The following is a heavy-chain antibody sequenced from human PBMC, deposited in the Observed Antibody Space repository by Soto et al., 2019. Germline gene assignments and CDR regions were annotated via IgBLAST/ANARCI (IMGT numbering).Heavy chain of an antibody. CDR3: ARVAVSGTIDY. CDR1: GYSITGYY. CDR2: INPNRGAT. Sequence: QVQLVQSGAEVKKPGASVRVSCKASGYSITGYYLDWVRQAPGHGLEWMGWINPNRGATDYAQKFQGRVTMTRDTSINTAYMELSSLTSDDTAVYYWARVAVSGTIDYWGQGTLVTVSS. V-gene: IGHV1-2*02. J-gene: IGHJ4*02. D-gene: IGHD6-19*01.